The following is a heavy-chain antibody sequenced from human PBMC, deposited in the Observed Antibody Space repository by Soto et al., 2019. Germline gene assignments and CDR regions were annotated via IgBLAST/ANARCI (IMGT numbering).Heavy chain of an antibody. J-gene: IGHJ5*02. CDR1: GDSVSSNSAA. Sequence: SQTLSLTCAISGDSVSSNSAAWNWIRQSPSRGLEWLGRTYYRSKWYNDYAVSVKSRITINPDTSKNQFSLQLNSVTPEDTAVYYCARGDKQSRYCSSTSSLNWFDPWGQGTLVTVSS. D-gene: IGHD2-2*01. CDR2: TYYRSKWYN. CDR3: ARGDKQSRYCSSTSSLNWFDP. V-gene: IGHV6-1*01.